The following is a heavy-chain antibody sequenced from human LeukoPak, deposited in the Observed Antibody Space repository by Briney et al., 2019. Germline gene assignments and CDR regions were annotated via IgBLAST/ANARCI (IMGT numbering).Heavy chain of an antibody. CDR2: ISGSGGST. CDR3: AKDLLRYPYYMDV. V-gene: IGHV3-23*01. Sequence: GGSLRLSCAASGFTFSSYGMSWVRQAPGKGLEWVSAISGSGGSTYYADSVKGRFTISRDNSKNTLYLQMNSLRAEDTAVYYCAKDLLRYPYYMDVWGKGTTVTISS. D-gene: IGHD3-9*01. J-gene: IGHJ6*03. CDR1: GFTFSSYG.